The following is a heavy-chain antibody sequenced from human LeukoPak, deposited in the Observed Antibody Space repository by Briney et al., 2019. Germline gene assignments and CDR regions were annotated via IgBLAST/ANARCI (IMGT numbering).Heavy chain of an antibody. CDR2: INQDGSVK. CDR1: GFTFSSYA. V-gene: IGHV3-7*01. CDR3: ARGHSGDWAL. J-gene: IGHJ4*02. Sequence: GGSLRLSCAASGFTFSSYAMHWVRQAPGKGLEWVANINQDGSVKYYVDSVKGRFTISRDNAENSLYLQMNSLRAEDTAVYYCARGHSGDWALGGQGTLVTVSS. D-gene: IGHD2-21*02.